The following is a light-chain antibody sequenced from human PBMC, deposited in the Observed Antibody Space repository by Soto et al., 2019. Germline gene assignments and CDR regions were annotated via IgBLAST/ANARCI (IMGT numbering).Light chain of an antibody. CDR2: DAS. Sequence: EVLLTQYHAKQSLSPGERATLSCTASEIVFGYLAWYQHKPGQAPRLLIYDASNRATGVPARFSGSGSGTDFTLTISSREPEDFAVYYCQQRDRCPPITFGQGTRLDI. CDR3: QQRDRCPPIT. CDR1: EIVFGY. J-gene: IGKJ5*01. V-gene: IGKV3-11*01.